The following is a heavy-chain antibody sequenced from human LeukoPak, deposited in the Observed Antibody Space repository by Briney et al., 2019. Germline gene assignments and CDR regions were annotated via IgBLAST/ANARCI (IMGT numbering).Heavy chain of an antibody. V-gene: IGHV4-39*07. CDR2: IYYSGST. CDR1: GGSISSSSYY. Sequence: PSETLSLTCTVSGGSISSSSYYWGWNRQPPGKGLEWSGCIYYSGSTYYNPSLNSRVTISVDTSKNQVSLKLSFVTAADTAVYYCARAGVRYYDSSGYLDWFDPWGQGTLVTVSS. D-gene: IGHD3-22*01. CDR3: ARAGVRYYDSSGYLDWFDP. J-gene: IGHJ5*02.